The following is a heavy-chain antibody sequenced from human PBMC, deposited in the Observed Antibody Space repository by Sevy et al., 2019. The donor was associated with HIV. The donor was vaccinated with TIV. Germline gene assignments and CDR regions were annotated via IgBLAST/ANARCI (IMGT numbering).Heavy chain of an antibody. CDR1: GGSIRSYY. J-gene: IGHJ5*02. CDR2: IYSGGKT. Sequence: SETLSLTCAVSGGSIRSYYWSWIRQPAGKGLEWIGRIYSGGKTNYNPSLKSRVTMSVDTSKNQFSLELRSVTAADTAVYYCARDKGGSTWFLLDPWGQGRLVTVSS. V-gene: IGHV4-4*07. CDR3: ARDKGGSTWFLLDP. D-gene: IGHD6-13*01.